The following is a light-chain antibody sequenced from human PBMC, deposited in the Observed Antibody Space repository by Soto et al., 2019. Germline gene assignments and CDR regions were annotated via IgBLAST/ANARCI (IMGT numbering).Light chain of an antibody. V-gene: IGKV3D-20*02. J-gene: IGKJ4*01. CDR1: QSVSSSY. CDR2: GTS. Sequence: EIVLTQSPGPLSLSPGERATLSCRASQSVSSSYLAWYQHKPGRAPRLLIDGTSSRATGIPDRFSGSGSGTDFTLTISRLEPEDLAVYYCQQRNSWPPPTFGGGTRVEI. CDR3: QQRNSWPPPT.